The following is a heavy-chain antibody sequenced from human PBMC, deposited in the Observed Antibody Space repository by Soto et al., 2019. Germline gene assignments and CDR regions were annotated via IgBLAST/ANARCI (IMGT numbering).Heavy chain of an antibody. CDR3: ARAPYYDFWYYGMDV. CDR2: ISSSSSYI. Sequence: GGSLRLSCAASGFTFSSYSMNWVRQAPGKGLEWVSSISSSSSYIYYADSVKGRFTISRDNAKNSLYLQMNSLRAEDTAVYYCARAPYYDFWYYGMDVWGQGTTVTVSS. D-gene: IGHD3-3*01. V-gene: IGHV3-21*01. CDR1: GFTFSSYS. J-gene: IGHJ6*02.